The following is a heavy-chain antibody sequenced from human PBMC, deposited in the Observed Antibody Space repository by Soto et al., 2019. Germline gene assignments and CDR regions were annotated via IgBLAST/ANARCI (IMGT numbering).Heavy chain of an antibody. CDR3: ARHLYGMDV. V-gene: IGHV4-39*01. J-gene: IGHJ6*02. CDR1: GGSISSSSYY. CDR2: IYYSGST. Sequence: SETLSLTCSVSGGSISSSSYYWGWIRQPPGKGLEWIGSIYYSGSTYYNPSLKSRVTISVDTSKNQFSLKLSSVTAADTAVYYCARHLYGMDVWGQGTTVTVSS.